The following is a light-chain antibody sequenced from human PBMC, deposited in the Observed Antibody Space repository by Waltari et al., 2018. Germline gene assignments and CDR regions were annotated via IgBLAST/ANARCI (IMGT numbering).Light chain of an antibody. V-gene: IGLV1-44*01. CDR3: ATWDDSLDGPL. J-gene: IGLJ1*01. Sequence: QSVLTQPPSASGTPGQRVAISCSGSSAKIGRYTVKWYQQLPGTAPKPLIYDNNQRPSGVPDRFSGSKAGTSASLAISGLQSDDEADYYCATWDDSLDGPLFGTGTKVTVL. CDR1: SAKIGRYT. CDR2: DNN.